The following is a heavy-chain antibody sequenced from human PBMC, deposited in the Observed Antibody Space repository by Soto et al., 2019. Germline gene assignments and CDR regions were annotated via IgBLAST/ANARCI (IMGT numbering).Heavy chain of an antibody. J-gene: IGHJ6*04. Sequence: SETLSLTCTVSGGSISSYYWSWIRQPPGKGLEWIGYIYYSGITNYNPSFKSRVTISVDTSKNQFSLKLSSVTAADTDVYYCGRVSFYDFGSGYPGPYGRDVWGKGTTVTVSS. V-gene: IGHV4-59*01. D-gene: IGHD3-3*01. CDR3: GRVSFYDFGSGYPGPYGRDV. CDR1: GGSISSYY. CDR2: IYYSGIT.